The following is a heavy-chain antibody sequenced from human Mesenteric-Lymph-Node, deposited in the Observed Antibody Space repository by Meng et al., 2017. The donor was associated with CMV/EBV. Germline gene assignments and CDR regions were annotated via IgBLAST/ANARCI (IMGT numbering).Heavy chain of an antibody. D-gene: IGHD2-2*01. CDR2: IYNSGST. V-gene: IGHV4-61*01. CDR3: ARICSSTSCSRLDDY. Sequence: SETLSLTCTVSGGSVSGGSGSVSYGSYYWSWIRQPPGKGLEWIGYIYNSGSTSYNPSLKSRVTISVDTSKNQFSLKLSSVTAADTAVYYCARICSSTSCSRLDDYWGQGTLVTVSS. CDR1: GGSVSGGSGSVSYGSYY. J-gene: IGHJ4*02.